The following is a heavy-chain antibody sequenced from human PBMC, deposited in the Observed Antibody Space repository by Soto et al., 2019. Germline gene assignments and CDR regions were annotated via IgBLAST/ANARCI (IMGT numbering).Heavy chain of an antibody. Sequence: SETLSLTCTVSGGSTTSDYWSWIRQPPGKGLEWLGYIFHSLGANYNPSLKSRVTISVDTSKNQFSLKLSSVTAADTAVYYCARAQWELPSFDYWGQGTLVTVSS. CDR2: IFHSLGA. J-gene: IGHJ4*02. CDR3: ARAQWELPSFDY. CDR1: GGSTTSDY. D-gene: IGHD1-26*01. V-gene: IGHV4-59*01.